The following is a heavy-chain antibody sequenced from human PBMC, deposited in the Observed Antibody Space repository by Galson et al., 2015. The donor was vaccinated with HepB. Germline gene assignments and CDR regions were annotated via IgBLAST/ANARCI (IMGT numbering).Heavy chain of an antibody. J-gene: IGHJ6*02. CDR3: ARVPYYYGMDV. Sequence: SLRLSCAASGFIFSSYNMNWVRQAPGKGLEWVSYISSSSITIYYADSVKGRFTISRDNAKNSLYLQMNSLRAEDTAVYYCARVPYYYGMDVWGQGTTATVSS. CDR2: ISSSSITI. V-gene: IGHV3-48*01. CDR1: GFIFSSYN.